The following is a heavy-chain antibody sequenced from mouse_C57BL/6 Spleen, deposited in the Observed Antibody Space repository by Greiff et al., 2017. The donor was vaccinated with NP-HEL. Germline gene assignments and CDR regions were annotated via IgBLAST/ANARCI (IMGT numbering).Heavy chain of an antibody. Sequence: QVQLQQPGAELVRPGSSVKLSCKASGYTFTSYWMHWVKQRPIQGLEWIGNIGPSDSETHYNQKFKDKATLTVDKSSSTAYMQLSSLTSEDSAVYYCAREGTGGFAYWGQGTLVTVSA. CDR1: GYTFTSYW. CDR2: IGPSDSET. V-gene: IGHV1-52*01. J-gene: IGHJ3*01. CDR3: AREGTGGFAY. D-gene: IGHD3-3*01.